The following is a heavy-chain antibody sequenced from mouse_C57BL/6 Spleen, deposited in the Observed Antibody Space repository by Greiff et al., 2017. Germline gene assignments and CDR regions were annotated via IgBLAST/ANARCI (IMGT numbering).Heavy chain of an antibody. CDR3: ARRGDYGGAMDY. CDR1: GFTFSSYT. Sequence: EVQGVESGGGLVKPGGSLKLSCAASGFTFSSYTMSWVRQTPEKRLEWVATISGGGGNTYYPDSVKGRFTISRDNAKNTLYLQMSSLRSEDTALYYCARRGDYGGAMDYWGQGTSVTVSS. CDR2: ISGGGGNT. V-gene: IGHV5-9*01. J-gene: IGHJ4*01. D-gene: IGHD2-4*01.